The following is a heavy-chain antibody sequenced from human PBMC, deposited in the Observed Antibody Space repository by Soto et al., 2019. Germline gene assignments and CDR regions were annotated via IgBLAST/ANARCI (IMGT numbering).Heavy chain of an antibody. CDR2: IWYDGSNK. CDR3: ARVHEPSESYSSVYDQEVPWYYYGMDV. D-gene: IGHD6-19*01. CDR1: GFTFSSYG. Sequence: GESLKISCAASGFTFSSYGMHWVRQAPGKGLEWVAVIWYDGSNKYYADSVKDRFTISRDNSKNTLYLQLNSLSAEDTAVHYCARVHEPSESYSSVYDQEVPWYYYGMDVWGQGTTVTVSS. V-gene: IGHV3-33*01. J-gene: IGHJ6*02.